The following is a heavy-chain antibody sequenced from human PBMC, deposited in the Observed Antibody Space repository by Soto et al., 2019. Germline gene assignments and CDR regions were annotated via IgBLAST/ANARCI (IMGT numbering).Heavy chain of an antibody. D-gene: IGHD1-26*01. CDR1: GGSISSSN. Sequence: QVQLQESGPGLVKPSGTLSLTCAVSGGSISSSNWWSWVRQAPGKGLEWVSYISSRNSYTNYADSVKGRLTISRDNAKNSLYLQMNSLRAEDTAVYYCARDRGAATGFDYWGQGTLVTVSS. CDR3: ARDRGAATGFDY. J-gene: IGHJ4*02. V-gene: IGHV3-11*06. CDR2: ISSRNSYT.